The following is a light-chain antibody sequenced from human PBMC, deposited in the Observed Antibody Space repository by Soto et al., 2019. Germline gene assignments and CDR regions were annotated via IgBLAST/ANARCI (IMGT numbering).Light chain of an antibody. Sequence: QSALTQPASVSGSPGQSIAISCTGTGSDVGGYIYVSWYQLHPGKAPKLMIYEVSNRPSGVSNRFSGSKSGNTASLTISVLQAEDEADYYCSSYTSSKTLVFGGGTKLTVL. J-gene: IGLJ2*01. V-gene: IGLV2-14*01. CDR1: GSDVGGYIY. CDR3: SSYTSSKTLV. CDR2: EVS.